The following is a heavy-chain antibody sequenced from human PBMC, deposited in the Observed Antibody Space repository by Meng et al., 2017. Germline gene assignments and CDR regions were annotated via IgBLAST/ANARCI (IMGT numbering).Heavy chain of an antibody. V-gene: IGHV4-34*01. J-gene: IGHJ4*02. D-gene: IGHD3-10*01. Sequence: ESLKISCAASGFTFSNAWMSWIRQPPGKGLEWIGEINHSGSTNYNPSLKSRVTISVDTSKNQFSLKLSSVTAADTAVYYCARTVLLWFGELISDYWGQGTLVTVSS. CDR2: INHSGST. CDR1: GFTFSNAW. CDR3: ARTVLLWFGELISDY.